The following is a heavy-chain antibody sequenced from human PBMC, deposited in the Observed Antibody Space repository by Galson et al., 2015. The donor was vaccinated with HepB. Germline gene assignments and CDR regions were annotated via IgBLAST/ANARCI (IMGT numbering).Heavy chain of an antibody. Sequence: TLSLTCTVSGGSISGYHWSWIRQPPGKGLEWIGYIYHSGVTNYNPSLRGRVTISFDTSKNQFSLQLSSLTAADTAVYYCAGDNPGSVDVTAVRGFDYWGQGTRVTVSS. CDR3: AGDNPGSVDVTAVRGFDY. CDR2: IYHSGVT. D-gene: IGHD2-21*02. V-gene: IGHV4-59*01. CDR1: GGSISGYH. J-gene: IGHJ4*02.